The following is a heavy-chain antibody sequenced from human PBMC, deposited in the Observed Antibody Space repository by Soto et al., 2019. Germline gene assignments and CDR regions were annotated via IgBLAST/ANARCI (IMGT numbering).Heavy chain of an antibody. CDR2: INAGNGNT. V-gene: IGHV1-3*01. Sequence: QVQLVQSGAEVKKPGASVKVSCKASGYTFTSYAMHWVRQAPGQRLEWMGWINAGNGNTKYSQKFQGRVTITRDTSASTAYMELSSLRSEDTAVYYCAREKSSGWYGGDSYGMDVWGQGTTVTVSS. J-gene: IGHJ6*02. CDR1: GYTFTSYA. D-gene: IGHD6-19*01. CDR3: AREKSSGWYGGDSYGMDV.